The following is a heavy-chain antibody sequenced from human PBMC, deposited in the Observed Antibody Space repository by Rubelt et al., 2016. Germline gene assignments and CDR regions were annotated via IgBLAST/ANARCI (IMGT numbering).Heavy chain of an antibody. J-gene: IGHJ4*02. V-gene: IGHV4-39*01. D-gene: IGHD3-3*01. CDR1: GGSISSSSYY. CDR3: ARVSIFGVVIHYYFDD. Sequence: QLQLQESGPGLVKPSETLSLTCTVSGGSISSSSYYWGWIRQPPGKGLEWIGSIYYSGSTYYNPSLKRRVSCVVDKSKDQFFLKLSSVTAADTAVYYCARVSIFGVVIHYYFDDWGQGTLVTVSS. CDR2: IYYSGST.